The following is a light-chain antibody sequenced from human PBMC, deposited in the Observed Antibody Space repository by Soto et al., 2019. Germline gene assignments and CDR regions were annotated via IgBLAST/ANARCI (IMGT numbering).Light chain of an antibody. V-gene: IGLV2-14*01. J-gene: IGLJ1*01. CDR1: SSDVGGYNY. Sequence: QSVLTQPASVSGSPGQSITISCTGTSSDVGGYNYVSWYQQHPGKAPKLMIYDVSNRPSGVSNRFSGSKSGNTASLTISGLQAEDEFVNYCGSSAISSTRVFGTGTKVTVL. CDR3: GSSAISSTRV. CDR2: DVS.